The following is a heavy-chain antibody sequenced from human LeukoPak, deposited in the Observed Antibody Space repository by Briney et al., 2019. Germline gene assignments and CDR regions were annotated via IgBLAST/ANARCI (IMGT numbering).Heavy chain of an antibody. CDR2: INHSGST. CDR1: GGSFSGYY. D-gene: IGHD6-19*01. Sequence: SETLSLTCAVYGGSFSGYYWSWLRQPPGKGLEWIGEINHSGSTNYNPSLKSRVTISVDTSKNQFSLKLSSVTAADTAVYYCARLLGGWYLLPYFDYWGQGTLVTVSS. J-gene: IGHJ4*02. CDR3: ARLLGGWYLLPYFDY. V-gene: IGHV4-34*01.